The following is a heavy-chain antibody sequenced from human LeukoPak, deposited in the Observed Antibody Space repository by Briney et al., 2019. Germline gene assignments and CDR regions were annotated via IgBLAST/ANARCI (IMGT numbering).Heavy chain of an antibody. CDR3: AKWGPPRGYYDSSGYFY. D-gene: IGHD3-22*01. CDR1: GFTFSSYA. CDR2: ISGSGGST. V-gene: IGHV3-23*01. Sequence: PGGSLRLSCAASGFTFSSYAMSWVRQAPGNGLEWVSAISGSGGSTYYADSVKGRFTISRDNSKNTLYLQMNSLRAEDTAVYYCAKWGPPRGYYDSSGYFYWGQGTLVTVSS. J-gene: IGHJ4*02.